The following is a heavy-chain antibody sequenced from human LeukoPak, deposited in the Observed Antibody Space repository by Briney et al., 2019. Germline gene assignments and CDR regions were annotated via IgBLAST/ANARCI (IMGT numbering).Heavy chain of an antibody. J-gene: IGHJ4*02. V-gene: IGHV4-34*01. D-gene: IGHD4-17*01. Sequence: SETLSLTCAASGGSFSGYYWTWIRQPPGKGLEWIGEINHSGSANYNPSLKSRVTISLDTSKNQFSLKLSSVTAADTAVYYCARGQGTVTTHWGQGTLVTVSS. CDR1: GGSFSGYY. CDR3: ARGQGTVTTH. CDR2: INHSGSA.